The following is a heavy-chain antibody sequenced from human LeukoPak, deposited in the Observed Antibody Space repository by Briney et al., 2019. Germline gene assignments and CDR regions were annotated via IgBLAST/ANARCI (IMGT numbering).Heavy chain of an antibody. CDR3: ARDQGPWFGDMGVY. J-gene: IGHJ4*02. CDR2: ISSSSSYI. Sequence: GGSLRLSWAASGFTFGSYSMNWVRQAPGKGLEWVSSISSSSSYIYYADSVKGRFTISRDNAKNSLYPQMNSLRAEDTAVYYCARDQGPWFGDMGVYWGQGTLVTVSS. D-gene: IGHD3-10*01. V-gene: IGHV3-21*01. CDR1: GFTFGSYS.